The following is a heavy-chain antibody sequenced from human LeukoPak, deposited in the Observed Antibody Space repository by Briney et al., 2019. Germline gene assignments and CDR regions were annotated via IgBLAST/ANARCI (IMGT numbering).Heavy chain of an antibody. Sequence: ASVKVSCKASGYTFTSYYMHWVRQAPGQGLEWMGIINPSGGSTSYAQKFQGRVTMTRDTSTSTVYMELSSLRSEDTAVYYCAMNYYDSSGYYPPGRNFDYWGQGTLVTVSS. D-gene: IGHD3-22*01. CDR2: INPSGGST. V-gene: IGHV1-46*01. CDR3: AMNYYDSSGYYPPGRNFDY. J-gene: IGHJ4*02. CDR1: GYTFTSYY.